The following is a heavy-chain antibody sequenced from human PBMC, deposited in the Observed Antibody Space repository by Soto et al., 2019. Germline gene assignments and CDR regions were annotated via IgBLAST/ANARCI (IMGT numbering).Heavy chain of an antibody. Sequence: SETLSLTCTVSGGYLSSYYWSWIRQPPGKGLEWIGYIYYSGSTNYNPSLKSRVTISVDTSKNQFSLKLSSVTAADTAVYYCARELGGGGNWFDPWGQGTLVTVSS. CDR3: ARELGGGGNWFDP. CDR2: IYYSGST. D-gene: IGHD3-10*01. CDR1: GGYLSSYY. V-gene: IGHV4-59*01. J-gene: IGHJ5*02.